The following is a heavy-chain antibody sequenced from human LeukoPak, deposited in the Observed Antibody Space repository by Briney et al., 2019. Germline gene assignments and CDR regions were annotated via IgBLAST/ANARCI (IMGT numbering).Heavy chain of an antibody. J-gene: IGHJ4*02. CDR1: GYTFTSYG. D-gene: IGHD3-22*01. V-gene: IGHV1-18*01. CDR3: ARVFHDSSGYYPYYFDY. Sequence: ASVKVSCKASGYTFTSYGISWVRQAPGQGLEWMGWISAYNGNTNYAQKLLGRVTMTTDTSTSTAYMELRSLRSDDTAVYYCARVFHDSSGYYPYYFDYWGQGTLVPVSS. CDR2: ISAYNGNT.